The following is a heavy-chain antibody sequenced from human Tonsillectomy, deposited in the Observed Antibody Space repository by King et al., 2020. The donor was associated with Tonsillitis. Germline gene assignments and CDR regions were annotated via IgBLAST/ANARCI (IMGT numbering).Heavy chain of an antibody. CDR1: DGSVYSVRNY. J-gene: IGHJ3*02. D-gene: IGHD2-21*02. V-gene: IGHV4-61*01. CDR2: FYYSGST. Sequence: VQLQESGPGVVKPSETLSLTCTVSDGSVYSVRNYWNWIRQPPGKGLEWIGSFYYSGSTKYNPSIESRVSISVDTSKNLFSLRLTSVTAADTAVYFCARGLVTQIFDAFDMWGQGTLVTVSS. CDR3: ARGLVTQIFDAFDM.